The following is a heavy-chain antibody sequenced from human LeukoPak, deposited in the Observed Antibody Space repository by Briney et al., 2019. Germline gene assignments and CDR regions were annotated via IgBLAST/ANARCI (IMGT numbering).Heavy chain of an antibody. Sequence: SQTLSLTCTVSGGSISSGGYYWSWLRQHPGKGLEWIGYIYYSGSTYYNPSLKSRVTISVDTSKNQFSLKLSSVTAADTAVYYCARDLGDSSGYLDAFDIWGQGTMVTVSS. CDR3: ARDLGDSSGYLDAFDI. CDR2: IYYSGST. D-gene: IGHD3-22*01. V-gene: IGHV4-31*03. CDR1: GGSISSGGYY. J-gene: IGHJ3*02.